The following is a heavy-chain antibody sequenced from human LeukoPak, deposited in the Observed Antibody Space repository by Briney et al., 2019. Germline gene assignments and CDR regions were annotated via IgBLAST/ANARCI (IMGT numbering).Heavy chain of an antibody. CDR1: GFTFSSYG. V-gene: IGHV3-30*03. D-gene: IGHD6-13*01. J-gene: IGHJ4*02. CDR3: ASRDQAAAGTDY. CDR2: ISYDGSNK. Sequence: GGSLRLSCAASGFTFSSYGMHWVRQAPGKGLEWVAVISYDGSNKYYADSVKGRFTISRDNSKNTLYLQMNSLRAEDTAVYYCASRDQAAAGTDYWGQGTLVTVSS.